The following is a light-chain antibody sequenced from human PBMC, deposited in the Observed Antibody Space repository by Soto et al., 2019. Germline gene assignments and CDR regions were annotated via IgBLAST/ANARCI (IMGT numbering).Light chain of an antibody. CDR2: GAS. CDR1: QTITSNF. Sequence: EIVLTQSPGTPSLSPGERATLSCRASQTITSNFLAWYQQKPGQAPRLLMYGASSRATGIPDRFSGGGSETEFTLTISRLEPEDFAVYYCQQYGSSPPFTFGPGTKVDIK. V-gene: IGKV3-20*01. CDR3: QQYGSSPPFT. J-gene: IGKJ3*01.